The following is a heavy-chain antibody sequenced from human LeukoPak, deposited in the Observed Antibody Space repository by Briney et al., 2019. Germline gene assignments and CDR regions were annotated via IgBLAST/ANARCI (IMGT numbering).Heavy chain of an antibody. D-gene: IGHD3-10*01. CDR3: ARVAKHFRGGLSFYYMDV. J-gene: IGHJ6*03. V-gene: IGHV4-34*01. CDR2: IHHSGRT. Sequence: SETLSLTCDVSGGSFRGYYWSWIFQPPGKGLEWIGDIHHSGRTNYNPSLKSRVTISIDTSKNQFSLKVISVTAADTAVYYCARVAKHFRGGLSFYYMDVWGKGTTVTISS. CDR1: GGSFRGYY.